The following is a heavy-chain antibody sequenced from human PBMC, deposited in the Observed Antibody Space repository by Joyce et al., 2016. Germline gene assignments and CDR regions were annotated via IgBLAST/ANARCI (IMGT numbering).Heavy chain of an antibody. CDR1: GYTFTAYY. CDR3: ARVTYYYDSSVGWFDP. J-gene: IGHJ5*02. Sequence: QVQLVQSGAEVKKPGASVKVSCKASGYTFTAYYIHWVRQAPGQGMEGMGWSNPKTGGKSYAQKFQGRVTMTRDTSISTAYMELSRLRSDDTGIYFCARVTYYYDSSVGWFDPWGQGTLVIVSS. V-gene: IGHV1-2*02. D-gene: IGHD3-22*01. CDR2: SNPKTGGK.